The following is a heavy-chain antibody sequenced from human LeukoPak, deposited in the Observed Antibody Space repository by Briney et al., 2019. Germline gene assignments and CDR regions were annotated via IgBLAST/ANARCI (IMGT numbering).Heavy chain of an antibody. J-gene: IGHJ4*02. CDR2: IYPGDSDT. V-gene: IGHV5-51*01. D-gene: IGHD6-13*01. CDR3: ARASAAGPYYFDY. CDR1: GYSFSNYW. Sequence: GESLKISCQGSGYSFSNYWIGWVRQMPGKGLEWMGIIYPGDSDTRYSPSFQGQVTISADKSISTAYLQWSSLKASDTAMYYCARASAAGPYYFDYWGQGTLVTVSS.